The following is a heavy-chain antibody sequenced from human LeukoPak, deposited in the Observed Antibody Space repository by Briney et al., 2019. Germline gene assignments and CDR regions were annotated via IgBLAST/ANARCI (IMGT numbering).Heavy chain of an antibody. D-gene: IGHD3-22*01. CDR1: GFTFSSYS. V-gene: IGHV3-21*01. J-gene: IGHJ3*02. CDR2: ISNSSSFI. Sequence: GGSLRLSCAASGFTFSSYSMNWVRQAPGKGLEWVSHISNSSSFIFYAASVKSRLTISRDNAKNAQYLQMNSLRAEDTCVYYCGRDIRYGSSGYHHEAFVIWGQGTMVTVSS. CDR3: GRDIRYGSSGYHHEAFVI.